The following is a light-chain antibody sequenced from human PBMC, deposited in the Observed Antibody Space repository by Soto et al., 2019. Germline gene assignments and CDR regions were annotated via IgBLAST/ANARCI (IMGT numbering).Light chain of an antibody. J-gene: IGLJ2*01. Sequence: QSALTQPTSASGSPGQSVTISCTGTSRDVGGYKFVSWYQQHPGKAPKLSIYEVNQRPSGVPDRFSGSKSDNTASLAVSGLRAEEEADYYCSSYAGSNNLLFGGGTKVTVL. CDR1: SRDVGGYKF. CDR3: SSYAGSNNLL. CDR2: EVN. V-gene: IGLV2-8*01.